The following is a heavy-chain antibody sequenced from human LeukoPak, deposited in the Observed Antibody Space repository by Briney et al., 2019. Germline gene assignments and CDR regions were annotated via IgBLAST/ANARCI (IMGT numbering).Heavy chain of an antibody. CDR1: GLTSVNNA. J-gene: IGHJ6*03. D-gene: IGHD1-26*01. CDR3: ARDPYSGSYGNYYYYFMDV. CDR2: FTCTYGSI. Sequence: GKPRRVSCSGTGLTSVNNANKLYRQVTGKSLYRYTCFTCTYGSIAYADSVKGRFTISRDNAKNSLYLQMNSLRAEDTAVYYCARDPYSGSYGNYYYYFMDVWGKGTTVTISS. V-gene: IGHV3-9*02.